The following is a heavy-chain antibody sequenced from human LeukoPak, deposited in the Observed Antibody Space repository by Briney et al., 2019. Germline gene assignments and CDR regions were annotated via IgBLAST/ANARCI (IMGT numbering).Heavy chain of an antibody. J-gene: IGHJ4*02. CDR2: INPGGGST. D-gene: IGHD3-3*01. V-gene: IGHV1-46*01. CDR3: ARAFGADFWSYAFDY. Sequence: ASVKVSCKASGYTFTSYYMHWVRQAPGQGLEWMGIINPGGGSTSYAQKFQGRVTMTRDTSTSTVYMELSSLRSEDTAVYYCARAFGADFWSYAFDYWGQGTLVTVSS. CDR1: GYTFTSYY.